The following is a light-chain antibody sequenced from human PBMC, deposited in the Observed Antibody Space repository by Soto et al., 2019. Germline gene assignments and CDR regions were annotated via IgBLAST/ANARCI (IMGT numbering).Light chain of an antibody. J-gene: IGKJ5*01. CDR1: QSVGIY. CDR3: QQGNNWPLIS. CDR2: DAS. Sequence: EIVLAQSPATLSLSPGERATISCRASQSVGIYLAWYQQKPGQAPRLLIYDASNRATDIPAKFSASGSGTDCSLIISSLEPEDFAIYYCQQGNNWPLISFGQGTRLEIK. V-gene: IGKV3-11*01.